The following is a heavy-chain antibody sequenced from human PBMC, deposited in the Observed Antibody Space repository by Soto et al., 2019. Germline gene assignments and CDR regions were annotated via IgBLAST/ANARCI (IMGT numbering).Heavy chain of an antibody. CDR2: ISYDGSNK. V-gene: IGHV3-30-3*01. J-gene: IGHJ6*02. CDR1: GFTFSSYA. CDR3: ARYLVPDV. D-gene: IGHD2-2*01. Sequence: GGSLRLSCAASGFTFSSYAMHWVRQAPGKGLEWVAVISYDGSNKYYADSVKGRFTISRDNSKNTLYLQMNSLRAEDTAAYYCARYLVPDVWGQGTTVTVSS.